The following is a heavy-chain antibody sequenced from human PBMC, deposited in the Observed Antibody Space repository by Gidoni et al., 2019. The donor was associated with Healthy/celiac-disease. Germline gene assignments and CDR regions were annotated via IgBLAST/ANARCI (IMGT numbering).Heavy chain of an antibody. Sequence: EVQLVQSGAEVKKPGESLRISCKGSVYSFPSYCISWVRQMPGKGLEWMGRIDPSDSYTNYSPSFQGHVTISADKSISTAYLQWSSLKASDTAMYYCARQQEQFYYYYYGMDVWGQGTTVTVSS. V-gene: IGHV5-10-1*03. CDR1: VYSFPSYC. D-gene: IGHD1-26*01. J-gene: IGHJ6*02. CDR3: ARQQEQFYYYYYGMDV. CDR2: IDPSDSYT.